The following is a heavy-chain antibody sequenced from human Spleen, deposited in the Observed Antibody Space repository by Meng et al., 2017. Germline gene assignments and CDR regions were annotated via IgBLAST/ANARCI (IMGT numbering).Heavy chain of an antibody. V-gene: IGHV3-23*01. CDR2: ISGSGGST. Sequence: GESLKISCAASGFTFSSYAMSWVRQAPGKGLEWVSAISGSGGSTYYADSVKGRFTISRDNSKNTLYLQMNSLRAEDTAVYYCAKGRAFYYGSGSYYILFPLDYWGQGTLVTVSS. J-gene: IGHJ4*02. CDR1: GFTFSSYA. CDR3: AKGRAFYYGSGSYYILFPLDY. D-gene: IGHD3-10*01.